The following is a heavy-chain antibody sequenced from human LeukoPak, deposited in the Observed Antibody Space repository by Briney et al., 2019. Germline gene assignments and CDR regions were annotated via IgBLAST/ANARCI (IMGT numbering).Heavy chain of an antibody. V-gene: IGHV3-66*01. D-gene: IGHD4-17*01. J-gene: IGHJ2*01. CDR3: AREAAVTPGVRYFNL. CDR1: GLTISSNH. CDR2: IYSGGTT. Sequence: GGSLRLSCAASGLTISSNHMNWVRQAPGKGLEWVSVIYSGGTTYYADSVRGRFTISRDISKNTLYLQMSSLRAEDTAVYYCAREAAVTPGVRYFNLWGRGTLVTVSS.